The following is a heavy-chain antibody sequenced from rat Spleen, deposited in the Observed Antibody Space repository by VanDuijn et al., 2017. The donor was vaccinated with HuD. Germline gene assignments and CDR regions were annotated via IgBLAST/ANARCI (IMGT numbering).Heavy chain of an antibody. Sequence: EVQLVESGGGLVQPGNSLKLSCAASGFTFSDYYMAWVRQAPKKGLEWVASISYDDTSTHYRDSVKGRFTISRDIAKSNLYLQMDSLRSEDTATYYCAKDIEGFAYWGQGTLVTVSS. J-gene: IGHJ3*01. CDR1: GFTFSDYY. V-gene: IGHV5-20*01. CDR2: ISYDDTST. CDR3: AKDIEGFAY.